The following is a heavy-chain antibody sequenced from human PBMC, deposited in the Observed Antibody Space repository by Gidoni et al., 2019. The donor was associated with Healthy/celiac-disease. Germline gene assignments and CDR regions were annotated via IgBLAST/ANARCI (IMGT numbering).Heavy chain of an antibody. V-gene: IGHV3-21*01. D-gene: IGHD3-16*01. J-gene: IGHJ5*02. CDR2: ISSSSSYI. CDR3: ARDWTAGRSS. CDR1: GFTFISYS. Sequence: EVQLVESGGGLVKPGGSLRLSCAASGFTFISYSMNWVRQAPGKGLEWVSSISSSSSYIYYADSVKGRFTISRDNAKNSLYLQMTSLRAEDTAVYYCARDWTAGRSSWGQGTLVTVSS.